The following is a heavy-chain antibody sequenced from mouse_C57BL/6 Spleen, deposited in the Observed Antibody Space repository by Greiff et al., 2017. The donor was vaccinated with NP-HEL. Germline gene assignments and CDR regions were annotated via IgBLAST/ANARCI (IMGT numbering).Heavy chain of an antibody. CDR2: IHPNSGSI. CDR1: GYTFTSYW. Sequence: VQLQQPGAELVKPGASVKLSCKASGYTFTSYWMHWVKQRPGQGLEWIGMIHPNSGSINYNEKFKSKATLTVDKSSSTAYMQLSSLTSEDSAVYYCARSGGSSGTPYWYFDVWGTGTTVTVSS. D-gene: IGHD3-2*02. J-gene: IGHJ1*03. CDR3: ARSGGSSGTPYWYFDV. V-gene: IGHV1-64*01.